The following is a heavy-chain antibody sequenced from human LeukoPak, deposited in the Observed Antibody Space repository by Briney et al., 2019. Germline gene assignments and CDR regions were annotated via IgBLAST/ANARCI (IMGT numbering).Heavy chain of an antibody. V-gene: IGHV1-8*01. CDR3: ARIGGSADP. CDR1: GYTFTNYD. J-gene: IGHJ5*02. CDR2: LNTNSGYT. D-gene: IGHD3-16*01. Sequence: GSVKVSCKASGYTFTNYDINLVRQAAGQGLGWMGWLNTNSGYTGYAQKFQGRVTMTRDTSINTAYMQLSSLTSEDTAVYYCARIGGSADPWGQGTLVTVSS.